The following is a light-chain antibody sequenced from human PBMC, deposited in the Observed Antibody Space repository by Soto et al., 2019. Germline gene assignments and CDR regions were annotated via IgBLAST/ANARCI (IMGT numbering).Light chain of an antibody. CDR1: QGISNW. Sequence: DIQMTQSPSFVSASVGDRVTVTCRASQGISNWLAWYQQKPGKAPKLLIYTASTLGSGVPSRFSGSGSGTDFTLTISSLQPEDFATYYCQQASALPITFGQGTRLEIK. CDR3: QQASALPIT. CDR2: TAS. V-gene: IGKV1-12*01. J-gene: IGKJ5*01.